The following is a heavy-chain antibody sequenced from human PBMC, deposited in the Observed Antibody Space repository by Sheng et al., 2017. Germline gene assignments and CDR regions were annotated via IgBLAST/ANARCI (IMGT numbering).Heavy chain of an antibody. J-gene: IGHJ4*02. V-gene: IGHV4-59*01. D-gene: IGHD5-18*01. CDR2: IYYSGST. CDR1: GGSISSYY. CDR3: ARVDGDTAIPGYFDY. Sequence: QVQLQESGPGLVKPSETLSLTCTVSGGSISSYYWSWIRQPPGKGLEWIGYIYYSGSTNYNPSLKSRVTISVDTSKNQFSLKLSSVTAADTAVYYCARVDGDTAIPGYFDYWGQGTLVTVSS.